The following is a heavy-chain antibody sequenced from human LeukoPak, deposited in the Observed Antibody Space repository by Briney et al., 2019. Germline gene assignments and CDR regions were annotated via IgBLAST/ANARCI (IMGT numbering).Heavy chain of an antibody. V-gene: IGHV3-23*01. CDR1: GFTFSTYA. D-gene: IGHD3-16*01. J-gene: IGHJ4*02. Sequence: GGSLRLSCAASGFTFSTYAMSWVRQAPGKGLEWVSAISGSGGSTYYADSVKGRFTISRDNSKNTLYLQMNSLRAEDTAAYYCAKDRIHLRGTSAYSDFDHWGQGTLVTVSS. CDR2: ISGSGGST. CDR3: AKDRIHLRGTSAYSDFDH.